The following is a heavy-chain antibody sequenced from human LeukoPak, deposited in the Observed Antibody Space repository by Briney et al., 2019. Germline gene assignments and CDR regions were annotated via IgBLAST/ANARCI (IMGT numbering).Heavy chain of an antibody. J-gene: IGHJ4*02. Sequence: PGGSLRLSCAASGFTFSDYYMSWIRQAPEKGLEWVSYISSSGSTIYYADSVKGRFTISRDNAKNSLYLQMNSLRAEDTAVYYCARESPYYDSSGSDYWGQGTLVTVSS. CDR3: ARESPYYDSSGSDY. CDR1: GFTFSDYY. V-gene: IGHV3-11*04. CDR2: ISSSGSTI. D-gene: IGHD3-22*01.